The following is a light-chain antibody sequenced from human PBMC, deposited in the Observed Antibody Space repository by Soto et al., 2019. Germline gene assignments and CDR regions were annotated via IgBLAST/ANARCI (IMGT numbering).Light chain of an antibody. V-gene: IGLV2-11*01. CDR2: DVS. CDR3: CSYAGSYLNYV. J-gene: IGLJ1*01. CDR1: SSDVGGYNY. Sequence: QSVLTQPRSVSGSPGQSVTISCTGTSSDVGGYNYVPWYQQHPGKAPKLMIYDVSKRPSGVPDRFSGSKSGNTASLTISGLQAEDEADYYCCSYAGSYLNYVFGTGTKVTVL.